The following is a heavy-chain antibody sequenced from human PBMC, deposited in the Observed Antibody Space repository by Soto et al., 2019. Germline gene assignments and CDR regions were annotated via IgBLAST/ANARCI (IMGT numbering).Heavy chain of an antibody. V-gene: IGHV3-7*01. D-gene: IGHD2-8*01. J-gene: IGHJ6*03. CDR3: ARDRRSQLVVRQGYMDV. CDR2: IKQDGSEK. Sequence: PGWSLRLSCPASGVTFCSYGMSWVRKDPGKGLEWVANIKQDGSEKYYVDSVKGRFTISRDNAKNSLYLQMNSLRAEDTAVYYCARDRRSQLVVRQGYMDVWGKGTTVTVSS. CDR1: GVTFCSYG.